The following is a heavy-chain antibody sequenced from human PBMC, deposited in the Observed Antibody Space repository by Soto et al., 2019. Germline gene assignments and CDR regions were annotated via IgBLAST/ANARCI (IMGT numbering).Heavy chain of an antibody. CDR3: ARAWGYYFDY. D-gene: IGHD3-16*01. Sequence: SETLSLTCTVSVDSIAGNSDFWAWIRQPPGKGLEWTGSIYYSGTTYYNPSLKSRVTISVDTSKNQFSLKLSSVTAADTAVYYCARAWGYYFDYWGQGTLVTVSS. CDR1: VDSIAGNSDF. V-gene: IGHV4-39*07. CDR2: IYYSGTT. J-gene: IGHJ4*02.